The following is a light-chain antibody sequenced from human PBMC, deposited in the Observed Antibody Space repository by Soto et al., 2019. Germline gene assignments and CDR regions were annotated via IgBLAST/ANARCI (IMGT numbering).Light chain of an antibody. CDR2: DAS. J-gene: IGKJ3*01. CDR3: QQYDGN. CDR1: QNINNW. Sequence: DIQLTQSPSTLSASVGDRVTLTCRASQNINNWLAWYQQKPGKAPKVLIYDASSLESGVPSRFSGSGSGTEFTLTISSQQPDDFATYYCQQYDGNFGPGTKVDIK. V-gene: IGKV1-5*01.